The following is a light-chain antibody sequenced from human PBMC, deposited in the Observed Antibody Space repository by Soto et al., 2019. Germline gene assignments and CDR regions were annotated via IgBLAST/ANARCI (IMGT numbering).Light chain of an antibody. CDR1: NIGRKS. CDR2: DNS. J-gene: IGLJ2*01. CDR3: QVWDSSSDVV. Sequence: SYELTQPPSVSQAPGQTARITCGENNIGRKSVHWYQQKLGQAPVLVVYDNSDRPSGIPQRFSGSNSGNTATLTISRVEAGDEADYYCQVWDSSSDVVFGGGTKVTVL. V-gene: IGLV3-21*02.